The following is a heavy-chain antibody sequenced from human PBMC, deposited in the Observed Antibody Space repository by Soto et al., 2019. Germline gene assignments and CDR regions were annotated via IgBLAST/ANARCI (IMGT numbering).Heavy chain of an antibody. J-gene: IGHJ4*02. CDR1: GXTFSSYS. CDR2: ISYDGSNK. CDR3: ARDRLVYSGYTAFDY. V-gene: IGHV3-30-3*01. Sequence: GSLRLACAASGXTFSSYSMHWVRQALGKGLEWVAVISYDGSNKYYADSVKCRFTISRDNSKKTLYLQMNSLRAEDTDVYYCARDRLVYSGYTAFDYWGQGNMVTGSS. D-gene: IGHD5-12*01.